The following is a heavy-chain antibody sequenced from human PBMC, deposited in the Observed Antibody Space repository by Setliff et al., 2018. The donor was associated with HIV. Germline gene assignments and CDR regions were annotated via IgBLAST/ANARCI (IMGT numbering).Heavy chain of an antibody. J-gene: IGHJ4*02. CDR3: ARGALSLTMTKLLSFFDS. CDR2: INHSGNT. V-gene: IGHV4-34*01. CDR1: GVSVNDYY. D-gene: IGHD3-22*01. Sequence: PSETLSLTCSVSGVSVNDYYWSWIRQPAGKGLEWIAEINHSGNTNYNPSLKSRVTISVVTSKSHFSLKMTSVTAADTAIYFCARGALSLTMTKLLSFFDSWGQGTQVTVSS.